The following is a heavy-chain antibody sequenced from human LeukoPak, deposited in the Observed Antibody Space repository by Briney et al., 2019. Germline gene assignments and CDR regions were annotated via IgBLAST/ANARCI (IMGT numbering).Heavy chain of an antibody. CDR3: ARVVTAIRYFDY. J-gene: IGHJ4*02. D-gene: IGHD2-21*02. Sequence: PGGSLRLSCAAFGFTFSSYEMNWVRQAPGKGLEWVSYISSSGSTIYYADSVKGRFTISRDNAESSLSLQMNSLRAKDTAVYYCARVVTAIRYFDYWGQGTLVTVSS. CDR2: ISSSGSTI. V-gene: IGHV3-48*03. CDR1: GFTFSSYE.